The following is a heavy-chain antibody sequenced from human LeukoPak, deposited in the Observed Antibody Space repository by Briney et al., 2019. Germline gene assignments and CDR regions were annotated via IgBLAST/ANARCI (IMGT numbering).Heavy chain of an antibody. V-gene: IGHV3-23*01. Sequence: GGSLRLSCAASGFTFSSYAMSWVRQAPGKGLEGVSAISGSGGSTYYADSVKGRFTISRDNSKNTLYLQMNSLRAEDTAVYYCAKDNRITMVRGNWFDPWGQGTLVTVSS. CDR1: GFTFSSYA. CDR3: AKDNRITMVRGNWFDP. CDR2: ISGSGGST. D-gene: IGHD3-10*01. J-gene: IGHJ5*02.